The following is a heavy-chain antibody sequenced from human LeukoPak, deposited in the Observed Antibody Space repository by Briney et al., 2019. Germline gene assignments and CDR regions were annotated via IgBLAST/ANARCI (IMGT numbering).Heavy chain of an antibody. CDR3: ARANYFDY. V-gene: IGHV4-59*01. Sequence: SETLSLTCTVSGGSISSYYWSWIRQPPGKRPEWIGYIYYSGSTNYNPSLKSRVTISVDMSKNQFSLKLSSVTAADTAAYYCARANYFDYWGQGTLVTVSS. J-gene: IGHJ4*02. CDR1: GGSISSYY. CDR2: IYYSGST.